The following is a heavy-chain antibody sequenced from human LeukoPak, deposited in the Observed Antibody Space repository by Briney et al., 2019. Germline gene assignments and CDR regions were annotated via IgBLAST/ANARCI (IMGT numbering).Heavy chain of an antibody. Sequence: PSETLSLTCAVYGGSFSGYYWSWIRQPPGKGLEWIGEINHSGSTNYNPSLKSRVTISVDTSKNQFSLKLSSVTAADTAVYYCARGDVLLWFGESPTADYYFDYWGQGTLVTVSS. CDR2: INHSGST. D-gene: IGHD3-10*01. V-gene: IGHV4-34*01. CDR3: ARGDVLLWFGESPTADYYFDY. CDR1: GGSFSGYY. J-gene: IGHJ4*02.